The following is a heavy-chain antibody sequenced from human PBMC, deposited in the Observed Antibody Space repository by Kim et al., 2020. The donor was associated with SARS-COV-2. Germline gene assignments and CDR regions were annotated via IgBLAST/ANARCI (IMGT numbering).Heavy chain of an antibody. CDR1: GYTFTSYD. Sequence: ASVKVSCKASGYTFTSYDINWVRQATGQGLEWMGWMNPNSGNTGYAQKFQGRVTMTRNTSISTAYMELSSLRSEDTAVYYCARSDVLLWFGELKGFDPWGQGTLVTVSS. CDR3: ARSDVLLWFGELKGFDP. D-gene: IGHD3-10*01. CDR2: MNPNSGNT. V-gene: IGHV1-8*01. J-gene: IGHJ5*02.